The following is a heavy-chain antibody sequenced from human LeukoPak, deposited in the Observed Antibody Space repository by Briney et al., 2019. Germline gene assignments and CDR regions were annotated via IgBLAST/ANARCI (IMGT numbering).Heavy chain of an antibody. CDR1: GFTFSSYS. J-gene: IGHJ3*02. D-gene: IGHD4-17*01. Sequence: GGSLRLSCAASGFTFSSYSMNWVRQAPGKGLEWVAVILYDGSNKYNADSVKGRFTISRDTSKNTLYLQMSSLRAEDTAVYYCAKAWRAYGDYHTFDIWGQGTMVTVSS. V-gene: IGHV3-30*18. CDR2: ILYDGSNK. CDR3: AKAWRAYGDYHTFDI.